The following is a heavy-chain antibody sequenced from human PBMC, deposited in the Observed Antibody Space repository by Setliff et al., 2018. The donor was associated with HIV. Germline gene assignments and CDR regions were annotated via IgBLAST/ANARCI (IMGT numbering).Heavy chain of an antibody. CDR3: ARVRSWNFVDGMVV. J-gene: IGHJ6*02. V-gene: IGHV3-30*04. Sequence: GGSLRLSCAASGFTFNNHAIHWVRQAPGKGLEWVAVISSDGSRKEFVDSVKGRFTISRDSSKDTVSLEMDSLRGEDTAVYYCARVRSWNFVDGMVVWGQGTTVTVSS. D-gene: IGHD1-7*01. CDR1: GFTFNNHA. CDR2: ISSDGSRK.